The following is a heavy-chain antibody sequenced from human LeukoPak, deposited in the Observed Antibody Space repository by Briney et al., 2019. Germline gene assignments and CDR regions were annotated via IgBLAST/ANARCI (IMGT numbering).Heavy chain of an antibody. J-gene: IGHJ4*02. V-gene: IGHV4-34*01. Sequence: SETLSLTCVVNGESFSNHYWTWIRQSPGKGLEWIGEIEHRGNTNYNPSLKSRVTISVDTSKNEFSLKLKSMTAADTAVFYCARGRGVAARRGFDFWGQGTLVTVSS. CDR2: IEHRGNT. CDR3: ARGRGVAARRGFDF. CDR1: GESFSNHY. D-gene: IGHD6-6*01.